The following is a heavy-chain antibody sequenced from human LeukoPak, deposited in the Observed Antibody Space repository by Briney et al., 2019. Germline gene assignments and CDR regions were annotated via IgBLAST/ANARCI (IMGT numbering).Heavy chain of an antibody. CDR2: ISYDGSNK. J-gene: IGHJ2*01. V-gene: IGHV3-30*18. Sequence: PGGSLRLSCAASGFTFSSYGMHWVRQAPGKGLEWVAVISYDGSNKYYADSVKGRFTISRDNSKNTLYLQMNSLRAEDTAVYYCAKDHYAGDHGLGWYFDLWGRGTLVTVSS. D-gene: IGHD2-2*01. CDR1: GFTFSSYG. CDR3: AKDHYAGDHGLGWYFDL.